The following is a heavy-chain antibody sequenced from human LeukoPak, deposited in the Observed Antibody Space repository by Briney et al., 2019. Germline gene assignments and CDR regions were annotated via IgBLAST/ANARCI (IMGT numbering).Heavy chain of an antibody. Sequence: AGGSLRLSCAASGFTFSSHSMNWVRQAPGKGLEWVSYISGSGTTMYYADSVKGQFTISRDNARNSLYLQMNSLRAEDTAVYYCARGTYYFEKWGQGTLVTVSS. V-gene: IGHV3-48*04. CDR1: GFTFSSHS. CDR2: ISGSGTTM. CDR3: ARGTYYFEK. D-gene: IGHD1-7*01. J-gene: IGHJ4*02.